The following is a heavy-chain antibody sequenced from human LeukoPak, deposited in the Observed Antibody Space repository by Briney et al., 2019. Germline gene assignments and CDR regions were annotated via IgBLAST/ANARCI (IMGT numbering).Heavy chain of an antibody. J-gene: IGHJ6*02. CDR1: GFTFSSYA. D-gene: IGHD6-13*01. CDR2: ISYDASNK. V-gene: IGHV3-30-3*01. CDR3: AGEKARSWYGRYYYYGMDV. Sequence: GGSLRLSCAASGFTFSSYAMHWVRQAPGKGLEWVAVISYDASNKYYADSVKGRFTISRDNSKNTLYLQMNSLRAEDTAVYYCAGEKARSWYGRYYYYGMDVWGQGTTVSVSS.